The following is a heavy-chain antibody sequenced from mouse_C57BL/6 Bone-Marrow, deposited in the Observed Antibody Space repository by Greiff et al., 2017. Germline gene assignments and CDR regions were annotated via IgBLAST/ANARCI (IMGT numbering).Heavy chain of an antibody. V-gene: IGHV1-69*01. D-gene: IGHD1-1*01. J-gene: IGHJ4*01. CDR1: GYTFTSYW. Sequence: QVQLQQPGAELVMPGASVKLSCKASGYTFTSYWMHWVKQRPGQGLEWIGEIDPSDSYTNYNQKFKGKSTLTVDKSSSTAYMQLSSLTSEDSAVYYCARDGTVWQFDCAMDYWGQGTSVTVSS. CDR2: IDPSDSYT. CDR3: ARDGTVWQFDCAMDY.